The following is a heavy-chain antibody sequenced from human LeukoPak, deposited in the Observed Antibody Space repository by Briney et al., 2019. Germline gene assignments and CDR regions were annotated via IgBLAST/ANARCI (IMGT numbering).Heavy chain of an antibody. Sequence: SVKVSCKASGGTXSSYAISGVRQAPGQGLEWMGGIIPIFGTANYAQKFQGRVTITADESTSTAYMELSSLRSEDTAVYYCARDPYGSGSYYNALDYWGQGTLVTVSS. D-gene: IGHD3-10*01. J-gene: IGHJ4*02. CDR3: ARDPYGSGSYYNALDY. CDR1: GGTXSSYA. CDR2: IIPIFGTA. V-gene: IGHV1-69*13.